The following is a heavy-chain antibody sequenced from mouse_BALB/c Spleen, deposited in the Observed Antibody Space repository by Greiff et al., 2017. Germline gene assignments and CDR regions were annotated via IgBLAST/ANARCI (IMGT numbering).Heavy chain of an antibody. D-gene: IGHD2-14*01. CDR2: IRLKSDNYAT. J-gene: IGHJ3*01. CDR3: TGYRYEAWFAY. Sequence: EVKVEESGGGLVQPGGSMKLSCVASGFTFSSYWMSWVRQSPEKGLEWVAEIRLKSDNYATHYAESVKGKFTISRDDSKSRLYLQMNSLRAEDTGIYYCTGYRYEAWFAYWGQGTLVTVSA. V-gene: IGHV6-6*02. CDR1: GFTFSSYW.